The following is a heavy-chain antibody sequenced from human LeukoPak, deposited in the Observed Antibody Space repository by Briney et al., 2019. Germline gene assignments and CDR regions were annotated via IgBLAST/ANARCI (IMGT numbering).Heavy chain of an antibody. CDR1: GFTFSSYA. V-gene: IGHV3-30-3*01. D-gene: IGHD2-2*01. CDR3: AREGTIVVGDAFDI. J-gene: IGHJ3*02. CDR2: ISYDGSNK. Sequence: GRSLRLSCAASGFTFSSYAMHWVRQAPGKGLEWVAVISYDGSNKYYADSVKGRFTISRDNSKNTLYLQMNSLRAEDTAVYYCAREGTIVVGDAFDIWGQGTMVTVSS.